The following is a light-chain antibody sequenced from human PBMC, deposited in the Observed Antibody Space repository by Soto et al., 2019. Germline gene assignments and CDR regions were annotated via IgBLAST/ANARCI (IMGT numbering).Light chain of an antibody. CDR3: QQYGSSPT. Sequence: EIVLTQSPGTLSLSLGERATLSCMASQSVNSGYLVWYQQKPGQAPRLLIYGASTRATGIPDRFSKSGSGTDSTLTISRLEPEDFAVYYCQQYGSSPTFGQGTRLEI. V-gene: IGKV3-20*01. J-gene: IGKJ5*01. CDR1: QSVNSGY. CDR2: GAS.